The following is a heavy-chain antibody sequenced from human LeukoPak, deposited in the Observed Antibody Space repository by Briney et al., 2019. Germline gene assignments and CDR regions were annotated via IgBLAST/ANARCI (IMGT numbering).Heavy chain of an antibody. V-gene: IGHV3-7*01. D-gene: IGHD3-10*01. CDR2: IKQDGSEK. Sequence: GGSLRLSGEASEFTFSSYGMSWVRQAPGKGREGVANIKQDGSEKYYVDSVKGRSTISRDNAKNSLYLQMNSLRAEDTAVYYCARVRGRLNYFDYWRQGTLVTVSS. CDR3: ARVRGRLNYFDY. CDR1: EFTFSSYG. J-gene: IGHJ4*02.